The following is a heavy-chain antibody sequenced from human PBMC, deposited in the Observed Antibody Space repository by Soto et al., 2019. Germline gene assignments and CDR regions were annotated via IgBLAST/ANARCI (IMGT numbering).Heavy chain of an antibody. V-gene: IGHV3-23*01. CDR3: AKDSSDYPAVVDY. CDR1: GFTFSNYP. J-gene: IGHJ4*02. CDR2: ISFSDAKT. D-gene: IGHD3-22*01. Sequence: GGSLRLSCVASGFTFSNYPMAWVRQAPGKGPECVSTISFSDAKTYYADSVKGRFTIFRDNSKNTLYLQLNSLRAEDTAVYYCAKDSSDYPAVVDYWGQGTLVTISS.